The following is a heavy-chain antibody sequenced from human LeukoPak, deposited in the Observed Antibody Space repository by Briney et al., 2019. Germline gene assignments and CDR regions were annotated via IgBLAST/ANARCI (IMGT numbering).Heavy chain of an antibody. CDR3: AKRGVVIRVILVGFHKEAYYFDS. J-gene: IGHJ4*02. CDR1: GFTFSSYD. CDR2: IGTTGDT. D-gene: IGHD3-22*01. Sequence: GGSLRLSYAASGFTFSSYDMHWVRQATGKGLEWVSAIGTTGDTYYSDSVRGRFTISRDNAKNTLYLQMNSLRAEDTAVYFCAKRGVVIRVILVGFHKEAYYFDSWGQGVLVTVSP. V-gene: IGHV3-13*01.